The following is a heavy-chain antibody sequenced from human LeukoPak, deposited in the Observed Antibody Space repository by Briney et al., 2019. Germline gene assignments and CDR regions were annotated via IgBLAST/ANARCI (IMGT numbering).Heavy chain of an antibody. CDR1: GFTFSSYG. CDR3: AKDSGSWSFDY. CDR2: ISGSGGST. Sequence: GGTLRLSCAASGFTFSSYGMSWVRQAPGKGLEWVSAISGSGGSTYYADSVKGRFTISRDNSKNTLYLQMNSLRAEDTALYYCAKDSGSWSFDYWGQGTLVTVSS. D-gene: IGHD6-13*01. V-gene: IGHV3-23*01. J-gene: IGHJ4*02.